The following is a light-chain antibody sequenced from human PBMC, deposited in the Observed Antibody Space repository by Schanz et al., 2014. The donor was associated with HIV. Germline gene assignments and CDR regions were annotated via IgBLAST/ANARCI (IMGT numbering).Light chain of an antibody. Sequence: EAVLTQSPATLSVYPGERATLSCRASQSVRSSYLAWYQQKPGQAPRLLIYGASSRATGIPDRFSGSGSGTDFTLTISSLEPEDFAVYYCQQYGSSPRTFGQGTKVEVK. V-gene: IGKV3-20*01. CDR2: GAS. CDR1: QSVRSSY. CDR3: QQYGSSPRT. J-gene: IGKJ1*01.